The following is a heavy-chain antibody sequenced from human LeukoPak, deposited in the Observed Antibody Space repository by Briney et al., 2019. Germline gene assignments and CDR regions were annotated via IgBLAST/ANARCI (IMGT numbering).Heavy chain of an antibody. V-gene: IGHV3-30-3*01. CDR2: ISYDGSNK. J-gene: IGHJ6*03. CDR3: ARSAYYCSSTSCYTYYYYYYMDV. CDR1: GFTFSSYA. D-gene: IGHD2-2*02. Sequence: GGSLRLSCAASGFTFSSYAMHWVRQAPGKGLEWVAVISYDGSNKYYADSVKGRFTISRDNSKNTLYLQMSSLRSEDTAVYYCARSAYYCSSTSCYTYYYYYYMDVWGKGTTVTVSS.